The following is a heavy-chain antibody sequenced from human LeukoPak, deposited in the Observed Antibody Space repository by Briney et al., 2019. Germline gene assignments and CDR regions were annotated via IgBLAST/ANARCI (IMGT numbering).Heavy chain of an antibody. CDR3: ARARGSSWYPYYFDY. CDR2: IYHSGST. Sequence: SQTLSLTCAVSGGSISSGGYSWSWLRQPPGKGLEWIGYIYHSGSTYYNPSLKSRVTISVDRSKNQFSLKLSSVTAADTAVYYCARARGSSWYPYYFDYWGQGTLVTVSS. CDR1: GGSISSGGYS. V-gene: IGHV4-30-2*01. J-gene: IGHJ4*02. D-gene: IGHD6-13*01.